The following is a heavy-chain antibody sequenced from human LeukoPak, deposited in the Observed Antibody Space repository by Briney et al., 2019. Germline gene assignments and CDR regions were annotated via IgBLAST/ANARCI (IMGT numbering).Heavy chain of an antibody. Sequence: SQTLSLTCAIPGDSVSSNSAAWSWIRQSPSRGLEWLGRTYYRSKWYNDYAVSVKSRITINADTSRNQFSLQLTSVIPEDTAVYYCARETAAAAYWYFDLWGRGALVTVSS. D-gene: IGHD6-13*01. V-gene: IGHV6-1*01. J-gene: IGHJ2*01. CDR1: GDSVSSNSAA. CDR2: TYYRSKWYN. CDR3: ARETAAAAYWYFDL.